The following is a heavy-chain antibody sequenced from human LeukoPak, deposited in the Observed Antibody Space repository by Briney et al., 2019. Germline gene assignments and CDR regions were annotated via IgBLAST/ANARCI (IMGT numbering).Heavy chain of an antibody. CDR2: IYNSGST. V-gene: IGHV4-61*01. J-gene: IGHJ6*02. Sequence: SETLSLTCTVSGGSISSSSYYWGWIRQPPGKGLEWIGYIYNSGSTNYNPSLKSRVTISVDTSRNQLSLKLSSVTATDTAVYYCARDAEMATPYYYVMDVWGQGTTVTVSS. CDR3: ARDAEMATPYYYVMDV. CDR1: GGSISSSSYY. D-gene: IGHD5-24*01.